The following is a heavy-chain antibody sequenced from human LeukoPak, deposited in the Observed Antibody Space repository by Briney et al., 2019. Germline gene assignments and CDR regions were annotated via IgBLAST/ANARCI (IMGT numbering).Heavy chain of an antibody. CDR3: AKGRSSSSWQRIDY. CDR2: ISGSGGST. V-gene: IGHV3-23*01. D-gene: IGHD6-13*01. Sequence: GGSLRLSCAASGFTFSSYAMSWVRHAPGKGLELVSAISGSGGSTYYADSVKGRFTISRDNSKNTLYLQMNSLRAEDTAVYYCAKGRSSSSWQRIDYWGQGTLVTVSS. CDR1: GFTFSSYA. J-gene: IGHJ4*02.